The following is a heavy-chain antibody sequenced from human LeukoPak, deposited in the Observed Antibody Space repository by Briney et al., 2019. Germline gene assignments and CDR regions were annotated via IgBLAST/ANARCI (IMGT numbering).Heavy chain of an antibody. CDR3: ACPRDGYDPGAFDI. D-gene: IGHD5-24*01. V-gene: IGHV4-59*01. Sequence: SETLSLTCTVSGDSISSYCWSWIWQPPGKGLEWIAYICYSGSTNYNPSLKSRVTISVDTSKNQFSLKLNSVTAADTAVYYCACPRDGYDPGAFDIWGQGTMDTVSS. CDR2: ICYSGST. CDR1: GDSISSYC. J-gene: IGHJ3*02.